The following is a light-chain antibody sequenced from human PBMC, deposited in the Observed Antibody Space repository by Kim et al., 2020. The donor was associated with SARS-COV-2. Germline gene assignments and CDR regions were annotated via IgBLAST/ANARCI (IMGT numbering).Light chain of an antibody. V-gene: IGLV2-8*01. CDR3: ASYAGTNRGV. CDR1: SRDVGAYNY. Sequence: QSALTQPPSASGSPGQSVTISCTGTSRDVGAYNYVSWYQQRPGEAPKLIIYEVSERPSGVPDRFSGSKSGTTASLTVSGLQAEDEADYYCASYAGTNRGVFGTGTKVTVL. J-gene: IGLJ1*01. CDR2: EVS.